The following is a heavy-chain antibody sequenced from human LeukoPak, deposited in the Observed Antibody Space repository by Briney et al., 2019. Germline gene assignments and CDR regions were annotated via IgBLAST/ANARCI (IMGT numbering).Heavy chain of an antibody. V-gene: IGHV1-69*04. CDR3: ARGLGVLRYFDWLADYYYYGMDV. J-gene: IGHJ6*02. CDR1: GGTFSSYA. CDR2: IIPILGIA. Sequence: SVKVSCKASGGTFSSYAISWVRQAPGQGLEWMGRIIPILGIANYAQKFQGRVTITADKSTSTAYMELSSLRSEDTAVYYCARGLGVLRYFDWLADYYYYGMDVWGQGTTVTVSS. D-gene: IGHD3-9*01.